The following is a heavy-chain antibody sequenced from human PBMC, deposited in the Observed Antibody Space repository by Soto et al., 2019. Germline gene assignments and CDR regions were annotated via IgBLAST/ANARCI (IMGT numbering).Heavy chain of an antibody. CDR3: ARTGAATTTTIRKYFQH. CDR1: GFTFSSYA. V-gene: IGHV3-23*01. CDR2: ISGSGGST. Sequence: GGSLRLSCAASGFTFSSYAMSWVRQAPGKGLEWVSAISGSGGSTYYADSVKGRFTISRDNSENTLYLQMNSLRSEDTAVYYCARTGAATTTTIRKYFQHWGQGTLVTVSS. J-gene: IGHJ1*01. D-gene: IGHD6-13*01.